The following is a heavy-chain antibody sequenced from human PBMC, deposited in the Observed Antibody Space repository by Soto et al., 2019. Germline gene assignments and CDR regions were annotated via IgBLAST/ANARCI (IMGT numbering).Heavy chain of an antibody. CDR3: ARDRPDCYGSGSYYPDY. V-gene: IGHV1-69*06. CDR1: GGTFSSYA. CDR2: IIPIFGTA. J-gene: IGHJ4*02. D-gene: IGHD3-10*01. Sequence: GASVKVSCKASGGTFSSYAISWVRQAPGQGLEWMGGIIPIFGTANYAQKFQGRVTITADKSTSTAYMELSSLRSEDTAVYYCARDRPDCYGSGSYYPDYWGLGTLVTVSS.